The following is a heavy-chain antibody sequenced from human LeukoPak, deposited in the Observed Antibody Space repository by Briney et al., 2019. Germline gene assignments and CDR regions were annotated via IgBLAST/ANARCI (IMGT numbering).Heavy chain of an antibody. CDR1: GFTFSSYG. J-gene: IGHJ5*01. V-gene: IGHV3-23*01. D-gene: IGHD2-2*01. CDR3: AKDRHAPGRYCSSTTCFPFDS. CDR2: ISGSGGST. Sequence: GGSLRLSCAASGFTFSSYGMSWVRQAPGKGLEWVSAISGSGGSTYYADSVKGRFTISRDNSKNTLYLQMNSLRAEDTAVYYCAKDRHAPGRYCSSTTCFPFDSWGQGTLVTVSS.